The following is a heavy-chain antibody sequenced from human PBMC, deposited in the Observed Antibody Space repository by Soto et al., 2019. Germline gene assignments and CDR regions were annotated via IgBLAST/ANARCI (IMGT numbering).Heavy chain of an antibody. J-gene: IGHJ5*01. CDR1: RFIFSDYA. V-gene: IGHV3-23*01. CDR3: AKDAVSYNGKWDWFDS. CDR2: IGGGNTDR. Sequence: DVQLLESGGGLVQPGGSLTLSCAASRFIFSDYAMNWVRQAPGKGLEWVSSIGGGNTDRYYADSVKGRFIISRDNSKKTMYLQMNSLRDDDTSVYYCAKDAVSYNGKWDWFDSWGHGTLVTVSS. D-gene: IGHD1-26*01.